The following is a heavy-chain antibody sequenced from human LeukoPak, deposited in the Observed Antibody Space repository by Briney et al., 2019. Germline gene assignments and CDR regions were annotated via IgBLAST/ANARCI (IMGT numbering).Heavy chain of an antibody. J-gene: IGHJ4*02. CDR3: AKDMGPIAVAGYFDY. CDR1: GFTFVDYA. Sequence: GGSLRLSCAASGFTFVDYAMHWVRQAPGKGLEWVSLISWDGGSTYYADSVKGRFTISRDNSKNSLYLQMNSLRAEDTALYYCAKDMGPIAVAGYFDYWGQGTLVTVSS. V-gene: IGHV3-43D*03. CDR2: ISWDGGST. D-gene: IGHD6-19*01.